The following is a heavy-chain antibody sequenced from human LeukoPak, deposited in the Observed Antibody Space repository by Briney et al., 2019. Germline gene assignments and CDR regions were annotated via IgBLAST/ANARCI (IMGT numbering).Heavy chain of an antibody. J-gene: IGHJ5*02. CDR2: IYYSGST. D-gene: IGHD4-11*01. CDR1: GGSISSYY. V-gene: IGHV4-59*01. CDR3: ASSDTVTDANWFDP. Sequence: KPSETLSLTCTVSGGSISSYYWSWIRQPPGKGLEWIGYIYYSGSTNYNPSLNSRVTISVDTSKNQFSLKLSSVTAAATAVYYCASSDTVTDANWFDPWGQGTLVTVSS.